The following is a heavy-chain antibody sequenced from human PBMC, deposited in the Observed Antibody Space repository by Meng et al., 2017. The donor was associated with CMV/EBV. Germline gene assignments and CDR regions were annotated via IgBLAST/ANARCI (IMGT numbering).Heavy chain of an antibody. Sequence: GESLKISCAASGFTVSSNYMSWVRQAPGKGLEWVSVIYSGGSTYYADSVEGRFTISRDNSKNTLYLQMNSLRAEDTAVYYCAREGDPGDLPSSYYYGMDVWGQGTTVTVSS. CDR1: GFTVSSNY. CDR2: IYSGGST. D-gene: IGHD7-27*01. J-gene: IGHJ6*02. CDR3: AREGDPGDLPSSYYYGMDV. V-gene: IGHV3-53*01.